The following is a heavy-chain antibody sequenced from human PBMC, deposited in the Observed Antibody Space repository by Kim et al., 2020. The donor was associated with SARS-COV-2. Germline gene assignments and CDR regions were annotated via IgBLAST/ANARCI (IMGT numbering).Heavy chain of an antibody. CDR3: ARGGDCSSTSCRTDAFDI. CDR2: ISSSSSYT. V-gene: IGHV3-11*06. Sequence: GGSLRLSCAASGFTFSDYYMSWIRQAPGKGLEWVSYISSSSSYTNYADSVKGRFTISRDNAKNSLYLQMNSLRAEDTAVYYCARGGDCSSTSCRTDAFDIWGQGTMVTVSS. CDR1: GFTFSDYY. J-gene: IGHJ3*02. D-gene: IGHD2-2*01.